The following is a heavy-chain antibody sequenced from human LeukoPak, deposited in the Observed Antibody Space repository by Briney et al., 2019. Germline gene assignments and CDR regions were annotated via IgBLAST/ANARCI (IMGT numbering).Heavy chain of an antibody. J-gene: IGHJ3*02. CDR2: FDPEDGET. Sequence: GASVKVSCKVSGYTLTELSMHWVRQAPGKGLEWMGGFDPEDGETIYAQKFQGRVTMTEDTSTDTAYMELSSLRSEDMAVYYCATSLVGEGAFDIWGQGTMVTVSS. CDR3: ATSLVGEGAFDI. D-gene: IGHD1-26*01. V-gene: IGHV1-24*01. CDR1: GYTLTELS.